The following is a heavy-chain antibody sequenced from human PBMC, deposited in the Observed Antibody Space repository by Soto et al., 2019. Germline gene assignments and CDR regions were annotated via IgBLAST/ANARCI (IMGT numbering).Heavy chain of an antibody. J-gene: IGHJ4*02. Sequence: QVQLVESGGGVVQPGRSLRLSCAASGFTFSSYGMHWVRQAPGKGLEWVAVISYDGSNKYYADSVKGRFTISRDNSKNTLYLQMNSLRDEDTAVYYCAKSVYNWNDGFFDYWGQGTLVTVSS. V-gene: IGHV3-30*18. CDR2: ISYDGSNK. CDR3: AKSVYNWNDGFFDY. CDR1: GFTFSSYG. D-gene: IGHD1-1*01.